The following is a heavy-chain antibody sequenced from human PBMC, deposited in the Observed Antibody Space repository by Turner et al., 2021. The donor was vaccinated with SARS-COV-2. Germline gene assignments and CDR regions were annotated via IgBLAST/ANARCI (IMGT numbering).Heavy chain of an antibody. CDR1: GGSISSSAYY. J-gene: IGHJ5*02. CDR2: IYYSGGT. D-gene: IGHD3-10*01. V-gene: IGHV4-39*01. Sequence: QLQLQESGPGLVKPSETRSLTCTVSGGSISSSAYYWGWIRQPPGKGLEWIGGIYYSGGTYYNPSLKSRVTISVATSKNQFSLKLSSVTAADTAVYYCARRSEGYYGSGSHWFDPWGQGTLVTVSS. CDR3: ARRSEGYYGSGSHWFDP.